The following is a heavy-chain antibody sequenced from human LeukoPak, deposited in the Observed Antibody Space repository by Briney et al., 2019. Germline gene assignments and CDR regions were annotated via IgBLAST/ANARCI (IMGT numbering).Heavy chain of an antibody. D-gene: IGHD1-26*01. Sequence: PGGSLRLSCAASGFTFNSYTLNWVRQAPGKGLEWVSSIDSSSSYIYYADSVKGRFTISRDNAKNSLYLQMNSLRAEDMAVYYCARVNRGYSGSYYASEYYFDYWGQGTLVTVSS. J-gene: IGHJ4*02. CDR1: GFTFNSYT. CDR3: ARVNRGYSGSYYASEYYFDY. CDR2: IDSSSSYI. V-gene: IGHV3-21*01.